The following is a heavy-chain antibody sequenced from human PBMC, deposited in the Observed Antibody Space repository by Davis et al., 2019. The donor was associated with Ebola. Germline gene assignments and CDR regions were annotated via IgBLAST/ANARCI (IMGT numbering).Heavy chain of an antibody. CDR2: LNHRNGAA. Sequence: ASVKVSCKASGGTFSSYAINWVRQAPGQGPEWMAWLNHRNGAANFAQRFQGRVTLTRDTYITTSYMELSGLRSDDTAIYYCATRTHTNSDLDSWGQGTLGIVSS. CDR3: ATRTHTNSDLDS. CDR1: GGTFSSYA. J-gene: IGHJ4*02. D-gene: IGHD1-14*01. V-gene: IGHV1-2*02.